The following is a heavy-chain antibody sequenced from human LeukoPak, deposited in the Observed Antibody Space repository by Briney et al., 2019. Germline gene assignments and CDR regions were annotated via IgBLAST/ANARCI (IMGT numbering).Heavy chain of an antibody. D-gene: IGHD4-17*01. J-gene: IGHJ4*02. CDR3: ARGALTYGDYPLHFFDY. CDR1: AFTFSDHY. Sequence: GGSLRLSCAASAFTFSDHYMSWIRQAPGKGLEWVSFISGSGSTIYYADSVKGRFTISRDNAKNSLYLEMNSLRAEDTAVYYCARGALTYGDYPLHFFDYWGQGALLTVSS. V-gene: IGHV3-11*01. CDR2: ISGSGSTI.